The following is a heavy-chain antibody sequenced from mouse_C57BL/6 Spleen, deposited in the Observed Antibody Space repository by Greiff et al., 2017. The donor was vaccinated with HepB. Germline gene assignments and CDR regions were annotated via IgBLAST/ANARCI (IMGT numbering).Heavy chain of an antibody. CDR2: IYPGDGDT. Sequence: VKLQESGAELVKPGASVKISCKASGYAFSSYWMNWVKQRPGKGLEWIGQIYPGDGDTNYNGKFKGKATLTADKSSSTAYMQLSSLTSEDSAVYFCARSAVITTVVSPFAYWGQGTLVTVSA. D-gene: IGHD1-1*01. CDR3: ARSAVITTVVSPFAY. V-gene: IGHV1-80*01. J-gene: IGHJ3*01. CDR1: GYAFSSYW.